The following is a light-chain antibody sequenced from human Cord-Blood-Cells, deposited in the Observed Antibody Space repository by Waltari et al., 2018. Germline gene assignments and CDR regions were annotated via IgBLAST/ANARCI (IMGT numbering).Light chain of an antibody. CDR3: QQYYSTPRT. Sequence: DIVMTQSPDSLAVSLGERATINCKSSQSVLYSSNNKNYLAWYQRKTGQPPKLLIYWASTRESGVPERFSGSGSGTDFTLTISSLQAEDVAVYYCQQYYSTPRTFGQGTKVEIK. J-gene: IGKJ1*01. V-gene: IGKV4-1*01. CDR2: WAS. CDR1: QSVLYSSNNKNY.